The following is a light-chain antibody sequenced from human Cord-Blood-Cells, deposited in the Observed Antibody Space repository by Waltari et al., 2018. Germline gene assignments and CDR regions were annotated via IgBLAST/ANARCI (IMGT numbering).Light chain of an antibody. J-gene: IGLJ3*02. V-gene: IGLV3-27*01. Sequence: SYELTQPSPVSVSPGQTARITCSGDVLAKKYARWFQQKPGQAPVLVIYKASDRPSGIPERFSGSSSGTTVTLTISGAQVEDEADYYCYSAADNNLVFGGGTKLTVL. CDR1: VLAKKY. CDR3: YSAADNNLV. CDR2: KAS.